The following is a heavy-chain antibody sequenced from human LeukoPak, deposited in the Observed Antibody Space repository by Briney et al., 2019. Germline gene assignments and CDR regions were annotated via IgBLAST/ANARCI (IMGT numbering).Heavy chain of an antibody. D-gene: IGHD3-10*01. CDR1: GFTFSSYA. CDR2: ISGSGGST. CDR3: ARGRGWFGERQNYYYYGMDV. J-gene: IGHJ6*02. Sequence: GGSLRLSCAASGFTFSSYAMSWVRQAPGKGLEWVSAISGSGGSTYYADSVKGRFTISRDNSKNTLYLQMNSLRAEDTAVYYCARGRGWFGERQNYYYYGMDVWGQGTTVTVSS. V-gene: IGHV3-23*01.